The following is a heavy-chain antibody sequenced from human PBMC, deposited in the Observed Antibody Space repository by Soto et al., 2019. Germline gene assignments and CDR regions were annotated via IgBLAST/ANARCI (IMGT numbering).Heavy chain of an antibody. V-gene: IGHV1-8*01. Sequence: QGQLVQSGAEVKKPGASVKVSCKASGYTFTSYDINWVRQATGQGLEWMGWMNPNRGNTGYAQKFQGRVTMTRNTAVSTAYKELRSVRSEDRAVDYCAREKTSCGMDVCGQGSTVTVSS. CDR2: MNPNRGNT. CDR1: GYTFTSYD. J-gene: IGHJ6*02. CDR3: AREKTSCGMDV.